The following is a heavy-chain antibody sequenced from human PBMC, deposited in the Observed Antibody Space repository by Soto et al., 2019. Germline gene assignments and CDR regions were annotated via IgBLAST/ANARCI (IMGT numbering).Heavy chain of an antibody. Sequence: QVQLVESGGGLVKPGGSLRLSCAASGFTFSDYYMSWIRQAPGKGLERVSYISSSGSTIYYADSVKGRFTISRDNAKNSLYLQMNSLRAEDTAVYYCARDRGLCSGGSCYSGTGYFQHWGQGTLVTVSS. D-gene: IGHD2-15*01. CDR3: ARDRGLCSGGSCYSGTGYFQH. V-gene: IGHV3-11*01. J-gene: IGHJ1*01. CDR1: GFTFSDYY. CDR2: ISSSGSTI.